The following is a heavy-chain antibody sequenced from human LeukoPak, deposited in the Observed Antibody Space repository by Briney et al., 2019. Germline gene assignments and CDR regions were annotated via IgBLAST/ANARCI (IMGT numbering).Heavy chain of an antibody. J-gene: IGHJ4*02. CDR1: GVTLSDYS. D-gene: IGHD1-26*01. CDR2: ISSGSNTI. V-gene: IGHV3-48*04. Sequence: GGSLRLSSAASGVTLSDYSMSGVCEAPGEGLWWGSYISSGSNTIFYADSVRGRSTISRDNAKNSLYLRMNSLRAEDTAVYDSARDLQWEPRFDSWGQGTLVTVSS. CDR3: ARDLQWEPRFDS.